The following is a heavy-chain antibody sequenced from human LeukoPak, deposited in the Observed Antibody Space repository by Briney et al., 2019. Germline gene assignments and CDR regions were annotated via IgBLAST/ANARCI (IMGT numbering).Heavy chain of an antibody. CDR1: GGSISSYY. V-gene: IGHV4-4*07. CDR3: ARESSDYYGSGSYFFYGAFDI. CDR2: IYTSGST. Sequence: SETLSLTCTVSGGSISSYYWSWIRQPAGKGLEWIGRIYTSGSTNYNPSLKSRVTMSVDTSKSQFSLKLSSATAADTAVYYCARESSDYYGSGSYFFYGAFDIWGQGTMVTVSS. J-gene: IGHJ3*02. D-gene: IGHD3-10*01.